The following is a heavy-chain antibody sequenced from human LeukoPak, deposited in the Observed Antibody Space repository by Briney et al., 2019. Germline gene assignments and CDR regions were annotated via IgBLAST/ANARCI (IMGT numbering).Heavy chain of an antibody. CDR2: IKSKTDGGTT. V-gene: IGHV3-15*01. CDR3: TTDQYYYYDSSGYKIFDY. J-gene: IGHJ4*02. CDR1: GFTFSSYG. D-gene: IGHD3-22*01. Sequence: GRSLRLSCAASGFTFSSYGMHWVRQAPGKGLEWVGRIKSKTDGGTTDYAAPVKGRFTISRDDSKNTLYLQMNSLKTEDTAVYYCTTDQYYYYDSSGYKIFDYWGQGTLVTVSS.